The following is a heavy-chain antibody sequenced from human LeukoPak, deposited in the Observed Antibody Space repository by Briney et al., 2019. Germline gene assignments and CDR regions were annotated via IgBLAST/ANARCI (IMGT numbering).Heavy chain of an antibody. J-gene: IGHJ4*02. CDR1: GFTFSSYA. CDR3: ARDGSGSYTFDY. CDR2: ISYDGSNK. V-gene: IGHV3-30-3*01. D-gene: IGHD3-10*01. Sequence: PGGSLRLSCAASGFTFSSYAMHWVRQAPGKGLEWVAVISYDGSNKYYADSVKGRFTISRDNSKNTLYLQMNSLRGEDTAVYYCARDGSGSYTFDYWGQGTLVTVSS.